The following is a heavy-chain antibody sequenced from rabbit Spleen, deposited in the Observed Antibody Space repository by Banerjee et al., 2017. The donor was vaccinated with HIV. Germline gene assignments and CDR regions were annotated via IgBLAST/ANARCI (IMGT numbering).Heavy chain of an antibody. Sequence: QEQLVESGGGLVKPGASLTLTCKASGFSFSSGYYISWVRQAPGKGLEWIGCIGTGSGSTYYASGAKGRFTISKTSSTTVTLQMTSLTAADTATYFCASGYSDVYFSLWGPGTLVTVS. D-gene: IGHD1-1*01. J-gene: IGHJ4*01. CDR1: GFSFSSGYY. V-gene: IGHV1S45*01. CDR3: ASGYSDVYFSL. CDR2: IGTGSGST.